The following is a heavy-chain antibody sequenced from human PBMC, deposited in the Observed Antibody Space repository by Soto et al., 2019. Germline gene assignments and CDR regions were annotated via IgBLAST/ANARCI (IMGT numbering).Heavy chain of an antibody. V-gene: IGHV3-30-3*01. J-gene: IGHJ4*02. CDR2: ISYDGSNK. D-gene: IGHD2-21*02. CDR3: ARSGDYDRYYFDY. CDR1: GLTFSRYA. Sequence: QVQLVESGGGVFQPGRSLRLSCAASGLTFSRYAMHWVRQAPGKGLEWVALISYDGSNKNYADSVKGRFTISRDNSKNTLYLQINSLRPEDTALYYCARSGDYDRYYFDYWGQGTLVTVSS.